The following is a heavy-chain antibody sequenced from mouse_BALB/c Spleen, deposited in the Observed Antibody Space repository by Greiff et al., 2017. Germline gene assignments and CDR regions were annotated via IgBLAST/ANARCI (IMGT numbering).Heavy chain of an antibody. J-gene: IGHJ2*01. CDR3: ARNYGNPRVFDY. CDR2: ISNGGGST. Sequence: EVKVVESGGGLVQPGGSLKLSCAASGFTFSSYTMSWVRQTPEKRLEWVAYISNGGGSTYYPDTVKGRFTISRDNAKNTLYLQMSSLKSEDTAMYYCARNYGNPRVFDYWGQGTTLTVSS. CDR1: GFTFSSYT. D-gene: IGHD2-1*01. V-gene: IGHV5-12-2*01.